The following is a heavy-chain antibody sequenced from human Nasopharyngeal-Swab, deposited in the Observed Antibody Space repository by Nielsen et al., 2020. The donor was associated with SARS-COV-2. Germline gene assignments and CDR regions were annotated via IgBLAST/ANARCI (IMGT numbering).Heavy chain of an antibody. J-gene: IGHJ4*02. CDR3: ARWRGSTTWYFDY. CDR2: ISVSSLTT. V-gene: IGHV3-48*04. CDR1: GFPLKNYN. Sequence: GESLKISCAVSGFPLKNYNMIWVRQAPGKGLEWLSYISVSSLTTYYADSVKGRFTISRDNAKNTLYLQINSLRVEDTAVYYCARWRGSTTWYFDYWGQGTLVTVS. D-gene: IGHD2-2*01.